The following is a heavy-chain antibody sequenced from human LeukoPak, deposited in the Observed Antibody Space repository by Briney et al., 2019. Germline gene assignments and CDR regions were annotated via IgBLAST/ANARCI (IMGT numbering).Heavy chain of an antibody. CDR3: ASRGYSDYFDH. Sequence: SETLSLTCTVSGGSINSGDYCWSWIRQPPGKGLEWIGYISDSGSTYYNPSLKSRVTISVDTSKNQFSLRLSSVTAADTAVYFCASRGYSDYFDHWGQGTLVTVSS. CDR1: GGSINSGDYC. D-gene: IGHD5-18*01. J-gene: IGHJ4*02. V-gene: IGHV4-30-4*08. CDR2: ISDSGST.